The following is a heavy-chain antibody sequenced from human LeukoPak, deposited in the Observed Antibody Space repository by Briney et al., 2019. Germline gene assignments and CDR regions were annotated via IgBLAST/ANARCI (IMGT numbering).Heavy chain of an antibody. CDR1: GFTLSSFA. J-gene: IGHJ4*02. CDR2: ISTSSGTE. V-gene: IGHV3-48*04. Sequence: GGSLRLSCAASGFTLSSFAMNWVRQTPEKGLEWVSYISTSSGTEYYADSVKGRFTISRDNAKNSLFLQMNSLRVDDTAVYYCARKVLTGTTRGSFDSWGQGTLVTVSS. D-gene: IGHD1-14*01. CDR3: ARKVLTGTTRGSFDS.